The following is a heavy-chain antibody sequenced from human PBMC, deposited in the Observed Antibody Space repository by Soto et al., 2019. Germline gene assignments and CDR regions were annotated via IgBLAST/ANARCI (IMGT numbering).Heavy chain of an antibody. Sequence: PGGSLRLSCAASGFTFSSYSMNWVRQAPGKGLEWVSYISSSSSTIYYADSVKGRFTISRDNAKNSLYLQMNSLRAEDTAVYYCARVMRERNYGDYDPLRYYYYYYYMDVWGKGTTVTVSS. CDR1: GFTFSSYS. D-gene: IGHD4-17*01. CDR2: ISSSSSTI. CDR3: ARVMRERNYGDYDPLRYYYYYYYMDV. J-gene: IGHJ6*03. V-gene: IGHV3-48*01.